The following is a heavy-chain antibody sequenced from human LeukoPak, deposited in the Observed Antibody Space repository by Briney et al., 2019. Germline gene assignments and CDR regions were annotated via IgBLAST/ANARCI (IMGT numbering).Heavy chain of an antibody. CDR3: ARVTHSYYYYYMDV. D-gene: IGHD1-14*01. V-gene: IGHV4-34*01. J-gene: IGHJ6*03. CDR2: INHSGST. CDR1: GGSFSGYY. Sequence: PSETLSLTCAVYGGSFSGYYWSWLRQPPGKGLEWIGEINHSGSTNYNPSLKSRVTISVDTSKNQFSLKLSSVTAADTAVYYCARVTHSYYYYYMDVWGKGTTVTVSS.